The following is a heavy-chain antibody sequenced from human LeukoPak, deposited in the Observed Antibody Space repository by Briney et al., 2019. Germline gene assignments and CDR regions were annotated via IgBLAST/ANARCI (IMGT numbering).Heavy chain of an antibody. CDR2: IYYRGST. J-gene: IGHJ4*02. D-gene: IGHD3-10*01. Sequence: PSETLSLTCTVSGGSVISRVYYWGWIRQPPGKGLEWIGSIYYRGSTYYNPSLKSRVTISIDTSKNQFSLELSSVTAADTAVYYCARGSGSLFTMVRGVTPPFDYWGQGTLVTVSS. CDR1: GGSVISRVYY. V-gene: IGHV4-39*07. CDR3: ARGSGSLFTMVRGVTPPFDY.